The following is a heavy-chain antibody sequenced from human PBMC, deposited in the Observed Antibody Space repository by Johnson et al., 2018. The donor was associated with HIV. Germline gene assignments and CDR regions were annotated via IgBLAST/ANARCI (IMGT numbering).Heavy chain of an antibody. J-gene: IGHJ3*01. V-gene: IGHV3-30-3*01. CDR3: ARDQRGGYSYGDAFDF. Sequence: VQLVESGGGVVQPGRSLRLSFAASGFTFSTYAIHWVRQAPGKGLEWVAIISYDGSTKYYADSVKGRFTISRDNSKNSLYLQMNTLRAEDTAVYYCARDQRGGYSYGDAFDFWGQGTVVSVST. CDR1: GFTFSTYA. D-gene: IGHD5-18*01. CDR2: ISYDGSTK.